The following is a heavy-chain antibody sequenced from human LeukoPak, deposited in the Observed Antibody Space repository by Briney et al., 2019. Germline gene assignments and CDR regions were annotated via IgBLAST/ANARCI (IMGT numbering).Heavy chain of an antibody. Sequence: GGSLRLSCAASGFTFSSYWMHWVRQRPGKGLVWVSRTHLDGRTTNYADSVKGRFTISRDNAKNTLSLEMNSLRPEDTAVYYCARGGSPSDYWGQGTLVSVSS. CDR3: ARGGSPSDY. J-gene: IGHJ4*02. D-gene: IGHD3-16*01. CDR1: GFTFSSYW. CDR2: THLDGRTT. V-gene: IGHV3-74*01.